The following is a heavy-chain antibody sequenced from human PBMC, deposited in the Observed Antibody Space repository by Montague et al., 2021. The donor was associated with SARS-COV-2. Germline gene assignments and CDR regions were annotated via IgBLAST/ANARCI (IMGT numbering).Heavy chain of an antibody. CDR2: ISSSGATI. Sequence: SLRLSCAASGFDFFNFDMAWVRQAPGRGLEWISDISSSGATILYSDSLKGLFTISRDNIQKSLYLQMNSLRAEDTAVYYCATNKYCTLHDCLHGRHYFDHWGQGTLVTVSS. CDR3: ATNKYCTLHDCLHGRHYFDH. D-gene: IGHD2-8*01. V-gene: IGHV3-48*03. J-gene: IGHJ4*02. CDR1: GFDFFNFD.